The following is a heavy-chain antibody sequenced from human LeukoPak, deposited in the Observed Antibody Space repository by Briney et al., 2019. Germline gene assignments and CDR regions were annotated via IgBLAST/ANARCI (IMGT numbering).Heavy chain of an antibody. V-gene: IGHV4-59*11. CDR3: ARDRGAYYDILTGYYNVGWFDP. CDR1: GGSISSHY. D-gene: IGHD3-9*01. CDR2: IYYSGST. Sequence: SETLSLTCTVSGGSISSHYWSWIRQPPGKGLEWIGYIYYSGSTNYNPSLKSRVTISVDTSKNQFSLKLSSVTAADTAVYYCARDRGAYYDILTGYYNVGWFDPWGQGTLVTVSS. J-gene: IGHJ5*02.